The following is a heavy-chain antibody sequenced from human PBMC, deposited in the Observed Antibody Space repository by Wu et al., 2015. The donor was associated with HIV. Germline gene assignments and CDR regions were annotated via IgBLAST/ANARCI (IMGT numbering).Heavy chain of an antibody. D-gene: IGHD2-2*01. CDR1: GYTFNTFD. Sequence: QVQLVQSGGEVKKTGASVKVSCKTSGYTFNTFDISWVRQAPGQGLEFVGWMSLNRGNTKFGQKFQGRVTMTTDTSTSTSTAYLEVKSLRSDDTAVYYCARDHQGRRDVWGLGTTVTVSS. J-gene: IGHJ6*02. CDR2: MSLNRGNT. V-gene: IGHV1-18*01. CDR3: ARDHQGRRDV.